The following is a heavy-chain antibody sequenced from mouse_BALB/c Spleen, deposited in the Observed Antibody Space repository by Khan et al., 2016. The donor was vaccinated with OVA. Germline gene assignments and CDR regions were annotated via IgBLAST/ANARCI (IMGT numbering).Heavy chain of an antibody. Sequence: EVELVESGGDLVKPGGSLKLSCAASGFTFSSYGMSWVRQTPDKRLEWVATISSGGSYTYYPDSVKGRFTISRDNAKNTLYLQMSSLKSEDTAMYYCGRHDSTSSFAYWGQGTLVTVSA. J-gene: IGHJ3*01. D-gene: IGHD1-1*01. CDR2: ISSGGSYT. V-gene: IGHV5-6*01. CDR1: GFTFSSYG. CDR3: GRHDSTSSFAY.